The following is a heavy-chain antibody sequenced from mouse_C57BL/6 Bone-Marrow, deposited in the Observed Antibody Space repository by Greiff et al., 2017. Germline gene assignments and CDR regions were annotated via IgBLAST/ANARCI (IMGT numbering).Heavy chain of an antibody. CDR1: GYSFTGYF. CDR3: ATTVVAHYYAMDY. V-gene: IGHV1-20*01. D-gene: IGHD1-1*01. Sequence: VQLQQSGPELVKPGDSVKISCKASGYSFTGYFMNWVMQSHGKSLEWIGRINPYNGDTFYNQKFKGKATLTVDKSSSTANMELRSLTSEDSAVYYCATTVVAHYYAMDYWGQGTSVTVSS. CDR2: INPYNGDT. J-gene: IGHJ4*01.